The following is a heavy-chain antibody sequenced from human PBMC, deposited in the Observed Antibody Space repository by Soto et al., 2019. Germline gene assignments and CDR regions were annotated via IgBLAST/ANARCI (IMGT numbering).Heavy chain of an antibody. CDR2: LYHIGST. CDR3: RSSNSCYAAYRSNA. CDR1: GYSISSGNY. Sequence: LSLTCAVSGYSISSGNYWGWIRQPPGRWLAWIGSLYHIGSTHYNTSLKSRVTISVDTSKNYFSLELSSVTAADKATYYCRSSNSCYAAYRSNASDQETMVAVSS. J-gene: IGHJ6*02. D-gene: IGHD2-2*01. V-gene: IGHV4-38-2*01.